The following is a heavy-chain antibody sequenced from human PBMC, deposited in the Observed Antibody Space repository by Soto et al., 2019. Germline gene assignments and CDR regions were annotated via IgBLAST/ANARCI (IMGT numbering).Heavy chain of an antibody. CDR2: MNPNSGNT. J-gene: IGHJ5*02. CDR3: ARKAAAGEGNWFDP. CDR1: GYTFTSYD. Sequence: GASVKVSCKASGYTFTSYDINWVRQATGQGLEWMGWMNPNSGNTGYAQKFQGRVTMTRNTSISTAYMELSSLRSEDTAVYYCARKAAAGEGNWFDPWGQGTLVTVSS. V-gene: IGHV1-8*01. D-gene: IGHD6-13*01.